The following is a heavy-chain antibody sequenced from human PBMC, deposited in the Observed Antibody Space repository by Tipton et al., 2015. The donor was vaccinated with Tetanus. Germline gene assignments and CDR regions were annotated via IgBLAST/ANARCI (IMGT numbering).Heavy chain of an antibody. CDR2: MNPDSGKT. CDR1: GYNFNSFE. CDR3: ATGKARKEYSSVWSKLPFDF. V-gene: IGHV1-8*01. Sequence: QSGAEVKQPGASVTVSCKASGYNFNSFEINWVRQATGQGLEWMGWMNPDSGKTDSAQKFQGRATLTRNTSVKTAYMELSSLRSEDTAVYYCATGKARKEYSSVWSKLPFDFWGQGTLVTVSS. J-gene: IGHJ5*01. D-gene: IGHD6-19*01.